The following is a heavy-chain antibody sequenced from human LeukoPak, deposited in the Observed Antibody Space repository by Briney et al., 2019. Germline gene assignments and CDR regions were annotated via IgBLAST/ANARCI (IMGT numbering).Heavy chain of an antibody. CDR2: FDPEDGET. Sequence: GASVMVSCKVPGYTLTELSMHWERQAPGKGLEWMGGFDPEDGETIYAQKFQGRVTMTEDTSTDTAYMELSSLRSEDTAVYYCAKYVVYPRAMDVWGKGTTVTVSS. CDR1: GYTLTELS. CDR3: AKYVVYPRAMDV. V-gene: IGHV1-24*01. J-gene: IGHJ6*03. D-gene: IGHD5/OR15-5a*01.